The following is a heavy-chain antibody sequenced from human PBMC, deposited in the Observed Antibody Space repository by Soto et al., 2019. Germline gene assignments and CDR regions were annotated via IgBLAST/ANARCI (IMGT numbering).Heavy chain of an antibody. CDR2: ISGSGNST. J-gene: IGHJ4*02. CDR1: GFSFSSYA. V-gene: IGHV3-23*01. CDR3: ARGPSCSTASCDTSGLLDC. D-gene: IGHD2-2*02. Sequence: DVQLLESGGDLVQPGGSLRLSCAASGFSFSSYALGWVRQAPGKGLEWVSSISGSGNSTYYGDSVKGRFTSSRDNSKYTLYLQMNSLRAEDTAVYYCARGPSCSTASCDTSGLLDCWGEGTLVTVSS.